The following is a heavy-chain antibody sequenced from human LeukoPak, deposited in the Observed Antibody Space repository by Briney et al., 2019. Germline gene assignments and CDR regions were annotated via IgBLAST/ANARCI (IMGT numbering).Heavy chain of an antibody. J-gene: IGHJ4*02. CDR1: VFTFSNAW. CDR2: IKSKTDGGTT. D-gene: IGHD6-13*01. CDR3: TTEGGSSWYGGFDY. V-gene: IGHV3-15*01. Sequence: PGGSLRLFCAASVFTFSNAWMSWVRHARGKGLECVGRIKSKTDGGTTDYAAPVKGRFTISRDDSKNTLYLQMNSLKTEDTAVYYCTTEGGSSWYGGFDYWGQGTLVTVSS.